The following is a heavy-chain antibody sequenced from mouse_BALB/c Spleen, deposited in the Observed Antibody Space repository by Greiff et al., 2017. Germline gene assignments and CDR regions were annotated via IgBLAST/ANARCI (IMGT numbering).Heavy chain of an antibody. D-gene: IGHD2-1*01. Sequence: EVQLVESGGDLVKPGGSLKLSCAASGFTFSGYGMSWVRQTPDKRLEWVATISSGGSYTYYPDSVKGRFTISRDNAKNTLYLQMSSLKSEDTAMYYCARAGNYYWYFDVWGEGTSVTVSS. V-gene: IGHV5-6*01. CDR3: ARAGNYYWYFDV. CDR2: ISSGGSYT. CDR1: GFTFSGYG. J-gene: IGHJ1*01.